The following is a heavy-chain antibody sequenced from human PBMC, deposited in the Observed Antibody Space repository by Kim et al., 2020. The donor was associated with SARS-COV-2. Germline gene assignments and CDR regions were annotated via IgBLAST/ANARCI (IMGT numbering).Heavy chain of an antibody. CDR1: GFTFSSYG. CDR2: IWYDGSNK. CDR3: AKDYDILTGYSPIPYYYYGMDV. Sequence: GGSLRLSCAASGFTFSSYGMHWVRQAPGKGLEWVAVIWYDGSNKYYADSVKGRFTISRDNSKNTLYLQMNSLRAEDTAVYYCAKDYDILTGYSPIPYYYYGMDVWGQGTTVTVSS. D-gene: IGHD3-9*01. V-gene: IGHV3-33*06. J-gene: IGHJ6*02.